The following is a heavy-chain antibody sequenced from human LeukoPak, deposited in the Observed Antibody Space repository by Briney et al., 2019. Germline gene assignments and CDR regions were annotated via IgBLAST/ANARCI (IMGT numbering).Heavy chain of an antibody. Sequence: GGSLRLSCAASGFTFSSYAMSWGRQAPGKGLEWVSAISGSGGSTYYADSVKGRFTISRDNSKNTLYLQMTSLRAEDTAVYYCAKDKDSGSYYRGYFDYWGQGTLVTVSS. D-gene: IGHD1-26*01. CDR1: GFTFSSYA. CDR3: AKDKDSGSYYRGYFDY. CDR2: ISGSGGST. J-gene: IGHJ4*02. V-gene: IGHV3-23*01.